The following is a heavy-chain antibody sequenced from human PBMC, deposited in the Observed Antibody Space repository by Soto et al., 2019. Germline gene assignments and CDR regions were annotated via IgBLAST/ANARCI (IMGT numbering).Heavy chain of an antibody. CDR1: GDSVSSNSAA. D-gene: IGHD5-18*01. J-gene: IGHJ4*02. Sequence: PSQTLSLTCAISGDSVSSNSAAWNWIRQSPSRGLEWLGRTYYRSKWYNDYAVSVKSRITINPDTSKNQFSLQLNSVTPEDTAVYYCARTPHVDTAMVLAYYFDYWGQGTLVTVSS. CDR3: ARTPHVDTAMVLAYYFDY. V-gene: IGHV6-1*01. CDR2: TYYRSKWYN.